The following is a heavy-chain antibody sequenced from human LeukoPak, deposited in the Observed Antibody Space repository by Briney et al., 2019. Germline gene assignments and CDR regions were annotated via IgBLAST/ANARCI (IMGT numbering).Heavy chain of an antibody. CDR2: ISGDNGNT. Sequence: ASVTVSCTASGYTFISYGISWVRQAPGQGLEWMGWISGDNGNTNYAQKLQGRVTMTTDTSATTAYLELRSLRSDDTAIYYCAREDTRRGSRGYFDYWGQGTLVNVSS. CDR1: GYTFISYG. J-gene: IGHJ4*02. V-gene: IGHV1-18*01. CDR3: AREDTRRGSRGYFDY.